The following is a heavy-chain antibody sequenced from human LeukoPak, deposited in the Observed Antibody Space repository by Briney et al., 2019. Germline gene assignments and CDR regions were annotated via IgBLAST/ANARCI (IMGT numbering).Heavy chain of an antibody. J-gene: IGHJ4*02. V-gene: IGHV4-34*01. CDR3: ARDNKELVRTFDY. CDR2: INHSGST. Sequence: PSETLSLTCAVYGGSFSGYYWSWIRQPPGKGLEWIGEINHSGSTNYNPSLKSRVTISVDTSKNQFSLKLSSVTAADTAVYYCARDNKELVRTFDYWGQGTLVTVSS. CDR1: GGSFSGYY. D-gene: IGHD6-13*01.